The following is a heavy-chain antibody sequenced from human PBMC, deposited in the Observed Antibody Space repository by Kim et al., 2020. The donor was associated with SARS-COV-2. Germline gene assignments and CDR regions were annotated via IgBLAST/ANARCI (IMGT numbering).Heavy chain of an antibody. CDR1: GFTFSNYA. Sequence: GGSLRLSCAASGFTFSNYAMAWVRQSPGKGLEWVSDISGSGGRTDYADSVKGRFTTSRDNSKHTLFLQTHSLRAEDTAIYYCAKSLDDSGGIFDYWGQGNLVTVSS. J-gene: IGHJ4*02. V-gene: IGHV3-23*01. CDR2: ISGSGGRT. D-gene: IGHD6-19*01. CDR3: AKSLDDSGGIFDY.